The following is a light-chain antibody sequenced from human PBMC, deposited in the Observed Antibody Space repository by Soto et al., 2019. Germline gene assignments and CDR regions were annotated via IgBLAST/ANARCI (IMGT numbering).Light chain of an antibody. V-gene: IGKV3-11*01. CDR3: QQRHIWPPLT. Sequence: EVVLTQSPATLSLSPGERATLSCRASHSIRSHLAWYQQKPGQAPRLLIYDASNRAAGIPARFSGSGSETDFSLTISSLEPEDFAVYYCQQRHIWPPLTFGQGTRVEI. CDR2: DAS. J-gene: IGKJ5*01. CDR1: HSIRSH.